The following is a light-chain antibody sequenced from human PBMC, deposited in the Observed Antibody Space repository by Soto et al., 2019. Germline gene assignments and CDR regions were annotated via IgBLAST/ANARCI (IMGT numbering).Light chain of an antibody. Sequence: QSALTQPRSVSGSPGQSVTISCTGTSSDVGAYNFVSWYQHNPGKAPKLMIFDVSARPSGVPDRFSGSKSANTASLTISGLQTEDEADYYCCSYAGSNNLVFGGGTKLTVL. CDR3: CSYAGSNNLV. CDR2: DVS. V-gene: IGLV2-11*01. CDR1: SSDVGAYNF. J-gene: IGLJ2*01.